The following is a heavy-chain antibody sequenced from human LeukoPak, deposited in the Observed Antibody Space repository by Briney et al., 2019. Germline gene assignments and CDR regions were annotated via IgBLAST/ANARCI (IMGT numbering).Heavy chain of an antibody. V-gene: IGHV3-53*01. CDR3: ARDRPHYDILTGYYSDD. J-gene: IGHJ4*02. Sequence: TGGTLRLSCAASGFTFSSYGMSWVRQAPGKGLEWVSVIYSGGSTYYADSVRGRFTISRDNSKNTLYLQMNSLRAEDTAVYYCARDRPHYDILTGYYSDDWGQGTLVTVSS. CDR2: IYSGGST. D-gene: IGHD3-9*01. CDR1: GFTFSSYG.